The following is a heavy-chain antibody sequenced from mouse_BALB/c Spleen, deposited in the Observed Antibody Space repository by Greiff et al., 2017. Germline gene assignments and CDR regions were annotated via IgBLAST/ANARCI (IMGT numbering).Heavy chain of an antibody. D-gene: IGHD2-4*01. Sequence: EVKLVESGPGLVKPSQSLSLTCSVSGYSITSCYFWNWIRQFPGNQLEWMGYISDAGSNNYNPSLKNRISITRDTSKNQFFLTLNSVTTEDTATDRCAIYDYGGFAYWGQGTLVTVSA. CDR3: AIYDYGGFAY. J-gene: IGHJ3*01. CDR2: ISDAGSN. CDR1: GYSITSCYF. V-gene: IGHV3-6*02.